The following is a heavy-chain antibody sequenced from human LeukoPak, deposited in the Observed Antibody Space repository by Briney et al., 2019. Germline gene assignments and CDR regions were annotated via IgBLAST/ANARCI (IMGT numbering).Heavy chain of an antibody. CDR1: GGSISRGSYY. J-gene: IGHJ4*02. Sequence: MPSETLSLTCTVSGGSISRGSYYWSWIRQPAGKGLEWIGRIYTSGSTNYNPSLKSRVTISVDTSKNQFSLKLSSVTAAGTAVYYCARGRYGDYTYYFDYWGQGTLVTVSS. D-gene: IGHD4-17*01. V-gene: IGHV4-61*02. CDR2: IYTSGST. CDR3: ARGRYGDYTYYFDY.